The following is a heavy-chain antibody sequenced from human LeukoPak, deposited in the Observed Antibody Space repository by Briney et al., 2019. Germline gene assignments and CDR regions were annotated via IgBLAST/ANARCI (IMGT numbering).Heavy chain of an antibody. V-gene: IGHV1-2*02. J-gene: IGHJ6*03. D-gene: IGHD6-19*01. Sequence: ASVKVSCKASGYTFTGYYVHWVRQAPGQGLEWMGWINPYSGDTNYAQKFQGRVTMTRDTSISTAYMELSRLRSEDTAVYYCARSADSSGWSYYYYYYYMDVWGKGTTVTVSS. CDR3: ARSADSSGWSYYYYYYYMDV. CDR1: GYTFTGYY. CDR2: INPYSGDT.